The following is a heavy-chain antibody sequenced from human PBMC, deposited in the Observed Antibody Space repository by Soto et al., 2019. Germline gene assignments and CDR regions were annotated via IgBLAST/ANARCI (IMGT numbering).Heavy chain of an antibody. CDR3: AERLVVPAAIGYYYYYGMDV. J-gene: IGHJ6*02. V-gene: IGHV1-8*01. CDR2: MNPNSGNT. D-gene: IGHD2-2*01. Sequence: QVQLVQSGAEVKKPGASVKVSCKASGYTFTSYDINWVRQATGQGLEWMGWMNPNSGNTGYAQKFQGRVTMTRNTSISTAYMELSSLRSEDTAVYYCAERLVVPAAIGYYYYYGMDVWGQGTTVTVSS. CDR1: GYTFTSYD.